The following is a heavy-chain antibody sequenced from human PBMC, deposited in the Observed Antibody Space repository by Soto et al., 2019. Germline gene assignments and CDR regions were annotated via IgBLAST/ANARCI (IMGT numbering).Heavy chain of an antibody. J-gene: IGHJ6*02. D-gene: IGHD3-16*01. Sequence: PGGSLRLSCAASGFTFSSYEMNWVRQAPGKGLEWVSYISSSGSTIYYADSVKGRFTISRDNAKNSLYLQMNSLRAEDTAVYYCATNFMRTDYYYGMDVWGQGTTVTVSS. CDR3: ATNFMRTDYYYGMDV. V-gene: IGHV3-48*03. CDR2: ISSSGSTI. CDR1: GFTFSSYE.